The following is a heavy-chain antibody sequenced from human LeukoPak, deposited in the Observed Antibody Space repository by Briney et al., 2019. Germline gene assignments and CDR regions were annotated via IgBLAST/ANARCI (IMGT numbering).Heavy chain of an antibody. Sequence: ASETLSLTCTVSGGSISSNNYYWSWIRQPPGKGLEWIGYIHYSGSTYYKPSLKSRVTISVDKSKNQFSLKLSSVTAADTAVYYCASENDYGDYFDIWGQGTMVTVSS. D-gene: IGHD4-17*01. J-gene: IGHJ3*02. CDR2: IHYSGST. V-gene: IGHV4-30-4*01. CDR3: ASENDYGDYFDI. CDR1: GGSISSNNYY.